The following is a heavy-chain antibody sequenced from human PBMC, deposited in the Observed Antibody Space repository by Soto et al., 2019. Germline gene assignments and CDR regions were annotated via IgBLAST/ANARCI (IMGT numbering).Heavy chain of an antibody. CDR2: ISAHNGIT. J-gene: IGHJ4*02. CDR1: GYTFTTYG. D-gene: IGHD3-22*01. CDR3: ARDPRICESSDATFDY. Sequence: QVQLVQSGAEVKRPGAAVKVSCTASGYTFTTYGISWVRQAPGQGLEWMGWISAHNGITDYAQKFQGRVTMTTQTSTNTAYMELRSLRSADTAVYYCARDPRICESSDATFDYWGQGTLVTVSS. V-gene: IGHV1-18*01.